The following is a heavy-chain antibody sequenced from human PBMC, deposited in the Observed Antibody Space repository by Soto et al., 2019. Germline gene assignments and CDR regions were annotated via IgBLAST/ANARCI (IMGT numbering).Heavy chain of an antibody. V-gene: IGHV3-23*01. Sequence: PGGSLRLSCAASGFTFSSYAMSWVRQAPGKGLEWVSAISGSGGSTYYADSVKGRFTISRDNSKNTLYLQMNSLRAEDTSVYYCAKDTGPMVRGVGFDYWGQGTLVTVSS. CDR3: AKDTGPMVRGVGFDY. J-gene: IGHJ4*02. CDR1: GFTFSSYA. CDR2: ISGSGGST. D-gene: IGHD3-10*01.